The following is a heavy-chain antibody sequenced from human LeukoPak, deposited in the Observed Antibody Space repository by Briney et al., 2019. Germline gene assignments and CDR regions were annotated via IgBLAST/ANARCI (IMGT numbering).Heavy chain of an antibody. V-gene: IGHV1-69*13. Sequence: SVKVSCKASGGTFSSYAISWVRQAPGQGLEWMGGIIPIFGTANYAQKFQGRVTITADESTSTAYMELSSLRSEDTAVYYCARRVIAVAAPFDYWGGGTLVTVSS. D-gene: IGHD6-19*01. J-gene: IGHJ4*02. CDR3: ARRVIAVAAPFDY. CDR2: IIPIFGTA. CDR1: GGTFSSYA.